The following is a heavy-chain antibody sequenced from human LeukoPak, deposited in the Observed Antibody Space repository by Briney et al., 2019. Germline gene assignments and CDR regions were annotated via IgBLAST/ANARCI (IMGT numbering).Heavy chain of an antibody. Sequence: GGSLRLSCAASGFTFTRYWMSWVRQAPGKGLEWVANIKQDGSEGHYVDSVKGRFTISRDNARNSVYLQMNSLSDDDTAVYYCARDGDYIMPPFDYWGQGILVTVSS. D-gene: IGHD4-17*01. CDR3: ARDGDYIMPPFDY. J-gene: IGHJ4*02. V-gene: IGHV3-7*01. CDR2: IKQDGSEG. CDR1: GFTFTRYW.